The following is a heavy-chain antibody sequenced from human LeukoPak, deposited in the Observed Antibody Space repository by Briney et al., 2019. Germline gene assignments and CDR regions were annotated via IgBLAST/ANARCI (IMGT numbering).Heavy chain of an antibody. CDR1: GFTFSNYE. V-gene: IGHV3-48*03. CDR2: ISSSGSTR. CDR3: AREGPYDTIDY. D-gene: IGHD3-9*01. Sequence: GGSLRLSCAASGFTFSNYEMNWVHQAPGKGLEWVSYISSSGSTRYYADSVKGQFSTSRDNAKNSLYLQMNSLRVEDTAVYYCAREGPYDTIDYWGQGTLVTVSS. J-gene: IGHJ4*02.